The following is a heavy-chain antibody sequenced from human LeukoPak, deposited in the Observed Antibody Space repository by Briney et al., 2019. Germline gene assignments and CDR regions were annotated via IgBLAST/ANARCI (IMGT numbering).Heavy chain of an antibody. V-gene: IGHV3-23*01. Sequence: PGGSLRLSCVGSGFTFSSHGMNWVRQAPGKGLEWVSGLSPSGDRPYYADSVKGRFTISRDNSKNTVYLQMNSLGAEDTAVYFCAKDAAWIQFDDWGEEILVTVSS. D-gene: IGHD5-18*01. CDR3: AKDAAWIQFDD. CDR1: GFTFSSHG. CDR2: LSPSGDRP. J-gene: IGHJ4*02.